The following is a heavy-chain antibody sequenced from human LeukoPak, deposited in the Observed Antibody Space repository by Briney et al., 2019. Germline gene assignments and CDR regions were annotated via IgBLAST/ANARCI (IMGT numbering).Heavy chain of an antibody. D-gene: IGHD3-22*01. Sequence: GGSLRLSCAASGFTFSSYWMHWVRQAPGKGLVWVSRINTDGSSTSYADSVKGRFTISRDDAKNTLYLQMNSLRAEDTDIYYCARESSALPFDYWGQGTLVTVSS. V-gene: IGHV3-74*01. CDR1: GFTFSSYW. CDR3: ARESSALPFDY. CDR2: INTDGSST. J-gene: IGHJ4*02.